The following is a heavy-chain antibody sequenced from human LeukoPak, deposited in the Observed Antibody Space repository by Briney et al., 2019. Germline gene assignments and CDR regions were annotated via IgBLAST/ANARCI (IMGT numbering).Heavy chain of an antibody. Sequence: SETLSLTCAVSGGSITSNNWWSWVRQSPGKGLEWIGDIYHSGSTNCNPSLKSRVTVSVDKSKNQFSLRLSSVTAADTAVYFCARDRGSDGSYSFDSWGQGTLVTVS. V-gene: IGHV4-4*02. CDR2: IYHSGST. CDR3: ARDRGSDGSYSFDS. J-gene: IGHJ4*02. CDR1: GGSITSNNW. D-gene: IGHD2-15*01.